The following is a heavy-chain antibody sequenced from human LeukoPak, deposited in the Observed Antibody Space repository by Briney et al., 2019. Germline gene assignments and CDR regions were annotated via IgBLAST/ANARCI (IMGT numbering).Heavy chain of an antibody. D-gene: IGHD2-2*01. Sequence: SETLSLTCAVYGGSFSGYYWSWIRQPPGKGLEWIGEINHSGSTNYNPSLKSRVTISVDTSKNQFSLKLSSVTAADTAVYYCARRRVPAAYYYYYYMDVWGKGTTVTVSS. CDR3: ARRRVPAAYYYYYYMDV. CDR1: GGSFSGYY. V-gene: IGHV4-34*01. J-gene: IGHJ6*03. CDR2: INHSGST.